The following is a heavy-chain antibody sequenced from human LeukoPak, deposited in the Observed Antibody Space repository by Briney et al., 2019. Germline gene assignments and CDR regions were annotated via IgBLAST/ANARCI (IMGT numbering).Heavy chain of an antibody. Sequence: PGGSLRLSCAASGFTFDDYAMHWVRQAPGKGLEWVSGISWNRKSIGYADSVKGRFTISRDNAKKSLYLQMNSLRGDDTALYYCARDIGEGGYTYGSFDYWGQGTLVTVSS. CDR2: ISWNRKSI. CDR3: ARDIGEGGYTYGSFDY. CDR1: GFTFDDYA. D-gene: IGHD5-18*01. V-gene: IGHV3-9*01. J-gene: IGHJ4*02.